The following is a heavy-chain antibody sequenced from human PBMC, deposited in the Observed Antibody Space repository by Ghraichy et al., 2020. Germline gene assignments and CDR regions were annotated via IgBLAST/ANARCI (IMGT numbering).Heavy chain of an antibody. CDR1: GGSISSSSYY. J-gene: IGHJ6*02. CDR2: IYYSGST. D-gene: IGHD1-20*01. V-gene: IGHV4-39*01. Sequence: SETLSLTCTVSGGSISSSSYYWGWIRQPPGKGLEWIGSIYYSGSTYYNPSLKSRVTISVDTSKNQFSLKLSSVTAADTAVYYCARRGSAHNWNYYYYYGMDVWGQGTTVTVSS. CDR3: ARRGSAHNWNYYYYYGMDV.